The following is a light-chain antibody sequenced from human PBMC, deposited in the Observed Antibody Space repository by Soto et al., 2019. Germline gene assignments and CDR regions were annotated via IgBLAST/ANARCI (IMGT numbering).Light chain of an antibody. Sequence: EIVMTQSPATLSVSPGERVTLSCRASQSVSRNLAWYQQKPGQAPRLLIYATSTRAADIPGRFSGSGSGTEFTLTSSILQSEDCAVYYCPQYLNWPPMYTFVQGTKLEIK. CDR3: PQYLNWPPMYT. CDR1: QSVSRN. CDR2: ATS. J-gene: IGKJ2*01. V-gene: IGKV3-15*01.